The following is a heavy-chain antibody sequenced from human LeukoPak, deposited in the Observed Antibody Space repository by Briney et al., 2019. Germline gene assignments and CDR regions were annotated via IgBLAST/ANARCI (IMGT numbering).Heavy chain of an antibody. J-gene: IGHJ5*02. V-gene: IGHV4-61*02. D-gene: IGHD2-21*01. CDR3: ARDLRLVIAAGWFDP. CDR2: IYTSGST. CDR1: GGSISSGSYY. Sequence: SQTLSLTCTVSGGSISSGSYYCSWIRQPAGKGLEWIGRIYTSGSTNYNPSLKSRVTISVDTSKNQFSLKLSSVTAADTAVYYCARDLRLVIAAGWFDPWGQGTLVTVSS.